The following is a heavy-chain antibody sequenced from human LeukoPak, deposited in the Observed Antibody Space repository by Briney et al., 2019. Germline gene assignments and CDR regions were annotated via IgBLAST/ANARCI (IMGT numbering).Heavy chain of an antibody. Sequence: PGGSLRLSCAASGFTFSTYGMHWVRQAPGTGLEWVAFIRSDGSIKYYADSVKGRFTISRDNSKNTLYVQMNSLRAEDTAVYYCAKALGPAMVRGVIDSWGQGTPVTVSS. CDR3: AKALGPAMVRGVIDS. D-gene: IGHD3-10*01. CDR1: GFTFSTYG. J-gene: IGHJ5*02. V-gene: IGHV3-30*02. CDR2: IRSDGSIK.